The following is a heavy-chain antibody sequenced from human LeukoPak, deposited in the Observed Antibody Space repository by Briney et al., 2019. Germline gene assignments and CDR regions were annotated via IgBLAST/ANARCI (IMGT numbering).Heavy chain of an antibody. J-gene: IGHJ4*02. D-gene: IGHD6-19*01. CDR3: SRDMAGFDDY. CDR2: TNTDGRIT. Sequence: GGSLRLSCAASGFTFSNYWMRWVRQAPGKGLVWVSRTNTDGRITTYADSVKGRFTISRDNAKNTLYLQMNSLRAEDTAVYYCSRDMAGFDDYWGQGTLVTVSS. V-gene: IGHV3-74*01. CDR1: GFTFSNYW.